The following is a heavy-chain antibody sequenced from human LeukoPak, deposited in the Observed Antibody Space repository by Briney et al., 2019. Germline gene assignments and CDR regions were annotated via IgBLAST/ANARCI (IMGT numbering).Heavy chain of an antibody. V-gene: IGHV4-59*05. J-gene: IGHJ6*03. Sequence: SETLSLTCTVSGGSISSYYWSWIRQPPGKGLEWIGSIYYSGSTYYNPSLKSRVTISVDTSKNQFSLKLSSVTAADTAVYYCARQYDCSGGSCRYYYYYMDVWGKGTTVTISS. CDR1: GGSISSYY. D-gene: IGHD2-15*01. CDR3: ARQYDCSGGSCRYYYYYMDV. CDR2: IYYSGST.